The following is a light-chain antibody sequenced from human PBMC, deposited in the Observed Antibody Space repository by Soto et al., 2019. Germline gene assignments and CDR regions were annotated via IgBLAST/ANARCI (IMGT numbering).Light chain of an antibody. Sequence: DIQMTQSPSSVSASVGDRVTITCRASQGINSWLAWYQQKPGKAPELLIYAASSLQSGVPSRFSGSRSGTDFTLTISSLQPEDFATYYGQQDDSFPLNFGGGTRVEI. CDR2: AAS. J-gene: IGKJ4*01. CDR3: QQDDSFPLN. V-gene: IGKV1-12*01. CDR1: QGINSW.